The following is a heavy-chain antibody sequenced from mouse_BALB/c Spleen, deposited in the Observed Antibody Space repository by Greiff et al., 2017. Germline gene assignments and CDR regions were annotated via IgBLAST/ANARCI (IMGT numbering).Heavy chain of an antibody. Sequence: QVHVKQSGAELVRPGTSVKVSCKASGYAFTNYLIEWVKQRPGQGLEWIGVINPGSGGTNYNEKFKGKATLTADKSSSTAYMQLSSLTSDDSAVYFGAREGLEVLYFDYWGQGTTLTVSS. J-gene: IGHJ2*01. CDR2: INPGSGGT. V-gene: IGHV1-54*01. CDR3: AREGLEVLYFDY. CDR1: GYAFTNYL. D-gene: IGHD3-1*01.